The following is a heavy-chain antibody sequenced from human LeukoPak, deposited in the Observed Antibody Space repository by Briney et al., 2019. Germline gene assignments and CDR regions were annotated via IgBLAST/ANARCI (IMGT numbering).Heavy chain of an antibody. CDR1: GFTFSTYA. CDR3: AKYRTGPPYGLDV. J-gene: IGHJ6*02. V-gene: IGHV3-23*01. Sequence: GGSLRLSCAASGFTFSTYAMNWVRQAPGKGLEWVSGISGSGGSTWYADSVKGRFTISRDNSKNTLYLQMNRLRAEDTATYYCAKYRTGPPYGLDVWGQGTRVTVSS. D-gene: IGHD1-26*01. CDR2: ISGSGGST.